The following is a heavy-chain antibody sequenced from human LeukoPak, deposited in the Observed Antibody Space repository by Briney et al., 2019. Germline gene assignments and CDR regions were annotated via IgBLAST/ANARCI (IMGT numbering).Heavy chain of an antibody. CDR2: IRQSGTT. J-gene: IGHJ5*02. CDR3: AMSPGGSRDYSYVYNWFDP. V-gene: IGHV4-38-2*02. Sequence: SETLSLTCTVSGGSISSSYWGWIRQPPGKGLEWIGSIRQSGTTYNHPSLKSRVTISVDTSKNRFSLKLTSVTAADTAVYYCAMSPGGSRDYSYVYNWFDPWVQGTLVTVSS. D-gene: IGHD3-22*01. CDR1: GGSISSSY.